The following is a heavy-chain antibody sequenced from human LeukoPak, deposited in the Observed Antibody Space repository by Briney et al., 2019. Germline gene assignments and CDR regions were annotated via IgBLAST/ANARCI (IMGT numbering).Heavy chain of an antibody. Sequence: PGGSLRLSCAASGFAFSGYAMSWVRQAPGKGLDWVSAISGSGGSTYYADSVKGRFTISRDNSKNTLYLQMNSLRAEDTAVYYCARVPTVTTPVDYWGQGALVTVSS. V-gene: IGHV3-23*01. CDR3: ARVPTVTTPVDY. D-gene: IGHD4-11*01. CDR2: ISGSGGST. J-gene: IGHJ4*02. CDR1: GFAFSGYA.